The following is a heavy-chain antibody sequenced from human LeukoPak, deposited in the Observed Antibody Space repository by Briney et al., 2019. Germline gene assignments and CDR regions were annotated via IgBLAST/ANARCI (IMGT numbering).Heavy chain of an antibody. V-gene: IGHV1-69*06. J-gene: IGHJ3*02. D-gene: IGHD3-3*01. CDR2: ITPIFGTA. Sequence: SVKVSCKASGGTFSSYAISWVRQAPGQGLEWMGGITPIFGTANYAQKFQGRVTITADKSTSTAYMELSSLRSEDTAVYYCARDGGYYDFWSGYPADAFDIWGQGTMVTVSS. CDR1: GGTFSSYA. CDR3: ARDGGYYDFWSGYPADAFDI.